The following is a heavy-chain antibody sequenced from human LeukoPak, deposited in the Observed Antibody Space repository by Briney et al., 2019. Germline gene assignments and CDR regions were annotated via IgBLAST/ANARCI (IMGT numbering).Heavy chain of an antibody. D-gene: IGHD1-26*01. J-gene: IGHJ5*02. CDR3: ARHPSASGSWFDP. V-gene: IGHV4-61*01. Sequence: SETLSLTCTVSGGSVSSGSYYWSWIRQPPGKGLEWIGYIYYSGSTNYNPSLKSRVTISVDTSKNQFSLKLSSVTAADTAVYYCARHPSASGSWFDPWGQGTLVTVSS. CDR2: IYYSGST. CDR1: GGSVSSGSYY.